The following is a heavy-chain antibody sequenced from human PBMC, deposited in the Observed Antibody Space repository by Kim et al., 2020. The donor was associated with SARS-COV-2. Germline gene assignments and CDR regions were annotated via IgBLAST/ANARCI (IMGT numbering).Heavy chain of an antibody. D-gene: IGHD5-18*01. CDR2: VYIDGTRA. Sequence: GESLKISCAASGFTFSSYWMHWVRQAPGNGLVWVSRVYIDGTRAAYADSVTGRFTISRDNAKNTVYLQMNSLRGEDTAVYYCARGYRVGYYLDYWGQGILVPLS. V-gene: IGHV3-74*01. CDR3: ARGYRVGYYLDY. J-gene: IGHJ4*02. CDR1: GFTFSSYW.